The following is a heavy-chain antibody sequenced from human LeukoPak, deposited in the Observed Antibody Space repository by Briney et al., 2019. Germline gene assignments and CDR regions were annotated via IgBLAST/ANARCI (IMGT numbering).Heavy chain of an antibody. CDR2: IIPILGIA. CDR1: GYTFTGYY. D-gene: IGHD6-13*01. Sequence: GASVKVSCKASGYTFTGYYMHWVRQAPRQGLEWMGRIIPILGIANYAQKFQGRVTITADKSTSTAYMELSSLRSEDTAVYYCARGRSSWYADYWGQGTLVTVSS. J-gene: IGHJ4*02. CDR3: ARGRSSWYADY. V-gene: IGHV1-69*04.